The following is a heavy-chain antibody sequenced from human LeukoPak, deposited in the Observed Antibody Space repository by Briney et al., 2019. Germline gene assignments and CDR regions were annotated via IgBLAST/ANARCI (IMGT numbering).Heavy chain of an antibody. Sequence: GGSLRLSCAASGFTVSSNYMSWVRQAPRKGLEWVSVIYSGGSTYYADSVKGRFTISRDNSKNTLYLQMNSLRAEDTAVYYCASGSGSYRTPYYYMDVWGTGTTVTVSS. CDR1: GFTVSSNY. CDR3: ASGSGSYRTPYYYMDV. CDR2: IYSGGST. V-gene: IGHV3-53*01. J-gene: IGHJ6*03. D-gene: IGHD3-10*01.